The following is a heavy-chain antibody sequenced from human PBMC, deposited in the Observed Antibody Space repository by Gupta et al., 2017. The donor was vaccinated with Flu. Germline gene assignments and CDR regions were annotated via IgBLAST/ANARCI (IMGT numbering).Heavy chain of an antibody. V-gene: IGHV4-34*01. CDR2: INHSGST. CDR1: GGSFSGYY. Sequence: QVQLQQWGAGLLKPSETLSLTCAVYGGSFSGYYWSWIRQPPGKGLEWIGEINHSGSTNYNPSLKSRVTISVDTSKNQFSLKLSSVTAADTAVYYCARFSVRYRHPSGDGMDVWGQGTTVTVSS. J-gene: IGHJ6*02. CDR3: ARFSVRYRHPSGDGMDV. D-gene: IGHD1-26*01.